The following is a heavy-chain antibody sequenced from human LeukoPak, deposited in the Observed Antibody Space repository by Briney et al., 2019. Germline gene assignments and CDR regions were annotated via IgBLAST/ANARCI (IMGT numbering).Heavy chain of an antibody. CDR3: ARVGGRYSPLGY. J-gene: IGHJ4*02. Sequence: PGGSLRLSCAASGFTFSSYWMSWVRQAPGKGLEWVANIEQDGSEKYYVDSVKGRFTISRDNDKNSLFLQMTSLRAEDTAVYYCARVGGRYSPLGYWGQGTLVTVSS. CDR2: IEQDGSEK. CDR1: GFTFSSYW. V-gene: IGHV3-7*01. D-gene: IGHD3-16*02.